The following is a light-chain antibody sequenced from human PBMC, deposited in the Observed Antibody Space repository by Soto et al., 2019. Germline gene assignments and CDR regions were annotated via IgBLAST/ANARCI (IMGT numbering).Light chain of an antibody. Sequence: QSVLTQPASVSGSPGQSIAISCTGTRSDVGAYNYVSWYQQHPGKAPKLMISEVTNRPSSGVPDRFSGSKSGNTASLTISGLQAEDEAEYYCCSFSGTSTLYVFGSGTKVTVL. CDR3: CSFSGTSTLYV. V-gene: IGLV2-14*01. CDR2: EVT. CDR1: RSDVGAYNY. J-gene: IGLJ1*01.